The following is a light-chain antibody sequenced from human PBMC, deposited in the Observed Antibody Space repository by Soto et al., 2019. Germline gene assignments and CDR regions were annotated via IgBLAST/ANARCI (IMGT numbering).Light chain of an antibody. CDR2: DAS. CDR3: QQRLYWPLT. Sequence: EIVLTQSPGTLSLSPGEKASLSCRASQSVRTYLAWYQQKPGQAPRLLIYDASDRATGIPARFSGSGSGTYCTLTRSSLEPEDFAVYYGQQRLYWPLTFGGGTQVEIK. CDR1: QSVRTY. J-gene: IGKJ4*01. V-gene: IGKV3-11*01.